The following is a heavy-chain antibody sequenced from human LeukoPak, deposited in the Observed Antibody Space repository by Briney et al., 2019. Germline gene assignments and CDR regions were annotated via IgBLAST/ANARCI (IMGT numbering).Heavy chain of an antibody. Sequence: ASVKVSCTASGYSFTGYYIHWVRQAPGQGLEWMGWINPNSGGTNFAQKFQGWVTMTRDTSTSTAYMELSRLRSDDTAVYYCATWDGEGMDVWGKGTTVTVSS. CDR2: INPNSGGT. D-gene: IGHD4-17*01. J-gene: IGHJ6*04. CDR1: GYSFTGYY. CDR3: ATWDGEGMDV. V-gene: IGHV1-2*04.